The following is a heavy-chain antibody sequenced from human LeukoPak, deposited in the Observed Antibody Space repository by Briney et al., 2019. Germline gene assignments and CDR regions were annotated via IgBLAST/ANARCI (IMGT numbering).Heavy chain of an antibody. CDR2: INHSGST. V-gene: IGHV4-34*01. CDR1: GGSFSGYY. D-gene: IGHD6-13*01. Sequence: SETLSLTCAVYGGSFSGYYWSWIRQPPGKGLEWIGEINHSGSTNYNPSPKSRVTISVDTSKNQFSLKLSSVTAADTAVYYCARSIAQYNWFDPWGQGTLVTVSS. CDR3: ARSIAQYNWFDP. J-gene: IGHJ5*02.